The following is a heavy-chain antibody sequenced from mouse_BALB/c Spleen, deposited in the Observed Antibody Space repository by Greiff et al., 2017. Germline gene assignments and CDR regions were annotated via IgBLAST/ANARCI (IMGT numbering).Heavy chain of an antibody. D-gene: IGHD2-4*01. CDR3: AREHDYEGFAY. CDR2: ISSGGST. Sequence: EVHLVESGGGLVKPGGSLKLSCAASGFTFSSYAMSWVRQTPEKRLEWVASISSGGSTYYPDSVKGRFTISRDNARNILYLQMSSLRSEDTAMYYCAREHDYEGFAYWGQGTLVTVSA. J-gene: IGHJ3*01. CDR1: GFTFSSYA. V-gene: IGHV5-6-5*01.